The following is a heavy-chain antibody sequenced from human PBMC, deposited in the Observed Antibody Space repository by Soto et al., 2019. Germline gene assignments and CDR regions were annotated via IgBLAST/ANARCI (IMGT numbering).Heavy chain of an antibody. CDR2: INPSGGST. CDR3: ARNAVAGHFAY. V-gene: IGHV1-46*01. D-gene: IGHD6-19*01. Sequence: ASVKVSCKASGYTFTSYYIHWVRQAPGQGLEWMGIINPSGGSTNYAQKFQGRVTMTRDTSTSTVYMELSSLRSEDTAVYYCARNAVAGHFAYRGQGTLVTVSS. CDR1: GYTFTSYY. J-gene: IGHJ4*02.